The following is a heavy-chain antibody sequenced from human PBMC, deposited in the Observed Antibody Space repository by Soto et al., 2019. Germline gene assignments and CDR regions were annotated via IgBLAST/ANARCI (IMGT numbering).Heavy chain of an antibody. CDR3: AKSGESSSGDLTTGYFDY. Sequence: GGSLRLSCAASGFTFSSYAMSWVRQAPGKGLEWVSAISGSGGSTYYADSVKGRFTISRDNSKNTLYLQMNSLRAEDTAVYYCAKSGESSSGDLTTGYFDYWGQGTLVTVSS. D-gene: IGHD4-17*01. V-gene: IGHV3-23*01. CDR2: ISGSGGST. CDR1: GFTFSSYA. J-gene: IGHJ4*02.